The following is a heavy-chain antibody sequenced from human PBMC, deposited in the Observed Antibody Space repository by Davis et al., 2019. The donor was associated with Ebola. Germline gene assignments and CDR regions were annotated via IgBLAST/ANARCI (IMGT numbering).Heavy chain of an antibody. D-gene: IGHD6-19*01. Sequence: SETLSLTCAVYGGSFSGYYWSWIRQPPGKGLEWIGYIYYSGSTNYNPSLKSRVTISVDTSKNQFSLKLSSVTAADTAVYYCARDPRVAGRIYYYYYGMDVWGQGTTVTVSS. CDR3: ARDPRVAGRIYYYYYGMDV. J-gene: IGHJ6*02. CDR1: GGSFSGYY. CDR2: IYYSGST. V-gene: IGHV4-59*12.